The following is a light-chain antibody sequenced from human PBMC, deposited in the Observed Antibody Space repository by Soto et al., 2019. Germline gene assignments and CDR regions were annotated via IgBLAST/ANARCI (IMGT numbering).Light chain of an antibody. Sequence: QSALTQPASVSGSPGQSITISCTGTSSDVGAYNFVSWYQHHPGTAPKLMIYEVSNRPSGASNRFSGSKSGNTASLTISGLPTDDEADYYCYSYRGSNAWVFGGGTKVTVL. V-gene: IGLV2-14*01. CDR2: EVS. CDR3: YSYRGSNAWV. CDR1: SSDVGAYNF. J-gene: IGLJ3*02.